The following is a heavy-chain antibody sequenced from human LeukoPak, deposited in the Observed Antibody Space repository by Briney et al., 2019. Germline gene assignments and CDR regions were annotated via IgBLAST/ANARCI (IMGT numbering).Heavy chain of an antibody. Sequence: GGSLRLSCAASGFTFSSYWMSWVRQAPGKGLEWVANIKQDGSEKYYVDSVKGRFTISRDNAKNSLYLQMNSLRAEDTALYYCAKDDGGRHDYYYYGMDVWGQGTTVTVSS. J-gene: IGHJ6*02. V-gene: IGHV3-7*03. D-gene: IGHD4-23*01. CDR1: GFTFSSYW. CDR2: IKQDGSEK. CDR3: AKDDGGRHDYYYYGMDV.